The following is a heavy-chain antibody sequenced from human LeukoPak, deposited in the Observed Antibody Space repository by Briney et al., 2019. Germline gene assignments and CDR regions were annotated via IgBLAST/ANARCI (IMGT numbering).Heavy chain of an antibody. CDR2: IRFDGSEK. CDR3: AKGYYGSGTYGWFDP. CDR1: GFTFSSYG. D-gene: IGHD3-10*01. V-gene: IGHV3-30*02. Sequence: GGSLRLSCAASGFTFSSYGMSWVRQAPGKGLEWLSFIRFDGSEKYYADSVKARFSISRDNSMNTLYLQMNSLRPEDTAVYYCAKGYYGSGTYGWFDPWGQGTLVTVSS. J-gene: IGHJ5*02.